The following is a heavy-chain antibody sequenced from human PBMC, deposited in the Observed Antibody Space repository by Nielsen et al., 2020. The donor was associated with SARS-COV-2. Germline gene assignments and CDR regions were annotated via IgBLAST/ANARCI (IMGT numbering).Heavy chain of an antibody. J-gene: IGHJ5*02. CDR3: AKSLMVYGADWFDP. Sequence: GESLKISCAASGFTFSSYAMSWVRQAPGKGLEWVSAISGSGGSTYYADSVKGRFTISRDNSKNTLYLQMNSLRAEDTAVYYCAKSLMVYGADWFDPWGQGTLVTVSS. CDR2: ISGSGGST. CDR1: GFTFSSYA. D-gene: IGHD4-17*01. V-gene: IGHV3-23*01.